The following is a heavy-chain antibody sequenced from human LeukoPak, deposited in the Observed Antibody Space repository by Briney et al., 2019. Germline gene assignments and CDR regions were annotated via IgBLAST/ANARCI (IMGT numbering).Heavy chain of an antibody. CDR1: GDSVSSNSAA. D-gene: IGHD3-10*01. Sequence: SQTLSLTCAISGDSVSSNSAAWNWIRQSPSRGLEWLGRTYYRSKWYNDYAVSVKSRITINPDTSKNQFSLQLNSVTPEDTAVYYCARYHVYVGENYGSQYYMDVWGKGTTVTVSS. J-gene: IGHJ6*03. CDR2: TYYRSKWYN. CDR3: ARYHVYVGENYGSQYYMDV. V-gene: IGHV6-1*01.